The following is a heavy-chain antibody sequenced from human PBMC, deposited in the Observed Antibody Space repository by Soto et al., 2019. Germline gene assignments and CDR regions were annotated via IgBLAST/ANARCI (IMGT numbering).Heavy chain of an antibody. CDR2: ISGSGGST. CDR3: AKDGRNPRLFYNGLDV. D-gene: IGHD1-1*01. CDR1: GFTFTNYA. J-gene: IGHJ6*02. Sequence: EVQLLESGGGLVQPGGSLRLSCAASGFTFTNYAMSWVRQAPGKGLEWVSVISGSGGSTYYADSVKGRFTISRDNSENTLYLQMNSLRVEDTAVYYCAKDGRNPRLFYNGLDVWGQGTTVTVSS. V-gene: IGHV3-23*01.